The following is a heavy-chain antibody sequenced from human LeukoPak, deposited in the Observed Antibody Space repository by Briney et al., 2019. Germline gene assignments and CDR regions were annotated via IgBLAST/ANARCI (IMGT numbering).Heavy chain of an antibody. D-gene: IGHD3-22*01. J-gene: IGHJ4*02. CDR1: GGTFSSYA. Sequence: SVKVSCKASGGTFSSYAISWVRQAPGQGLEWMGGIIPIFGTANYAQKFQGRVTITADESTSTAYMELSSLRSEDTAVCYCASGYSPFFVDYWGQGTLVTVSS. CDR2: IIPIFGTA. CDR3: ASGYSPFFVDY. V-gene: IGHV1-69*13.